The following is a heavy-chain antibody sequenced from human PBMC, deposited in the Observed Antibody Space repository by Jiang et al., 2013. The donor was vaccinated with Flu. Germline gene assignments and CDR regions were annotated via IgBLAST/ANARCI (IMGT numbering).Heavy chain of an antibody. Sequence: SGAEVKKPGASVKVSCKVSGYTSSYYYVNWVRQAPGQGLEWMGWINADNGHTNFAQNLQGRVTMTTDTSTNTAYMELRTLKSDDTAVYYCTWALTYYFEYWGQGTLVTVSS. CDR2: INADNGHT. CDR3: TWALTYYFEY. V-gene: IGHV1-18*01. CDR1: GYTSSYYY. J-gene: IGHJ4*02.